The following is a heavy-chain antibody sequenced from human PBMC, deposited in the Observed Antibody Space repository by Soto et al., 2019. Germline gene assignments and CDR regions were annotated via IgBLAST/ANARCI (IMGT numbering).Heavy chain of an antibody. D-gene: IGHD3-22*01. CDR1: VFTFSSYA. CDR3: AKDFYYDSSGYYYGNWFDP. J-gene: IGHJ5*02. CDR2: ISGSGGST. V-gene: IGHV3-23*01. Sequence: PGGSLRLSCAASVFTFSSYAMSWVRQAPGKGLEWVSAISGSGGSTYYADSVKGRFTISRDNSKNTLYLQMNSLRAEDTAVYYCAKDFYYDSSGYYYGNWFDPWGQGTLVTVSS.